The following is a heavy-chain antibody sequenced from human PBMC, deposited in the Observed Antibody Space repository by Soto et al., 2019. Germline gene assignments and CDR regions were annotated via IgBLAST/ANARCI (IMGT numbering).Heavy chain of an antibody. V-gene: IGHV1-3*01. CDR3: ARGERYYYASSGYFGFDY. J-gene: IGHJ4*02. CDR2: INAGNGHT. Sequence: QVQLVQSGAEVKKPGASVKVSCKASGYTFTNYAIHWVRQAPGQRLEWMGWINAGNGHTKYSQKFQARVTMTRDTSASTAYMEMSSLRSEDTAVYYCARGERYYYASSGYFGFDYWGQGTLVTVSS. D-gene: IGHD3-22*01. CDR1: GYTFTNYA.